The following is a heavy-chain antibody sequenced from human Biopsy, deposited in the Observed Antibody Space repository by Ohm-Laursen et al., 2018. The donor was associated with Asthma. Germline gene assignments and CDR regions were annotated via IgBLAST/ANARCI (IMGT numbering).Heavy chain of an antibody. CDR3: AKRRGYSDLTDFDH. D-gene: IGHD3-3*01. V-gene: IGHV3-30*02. CDR1: GFTFRHYA. Sequence: SLRLSCTASGFTFRHYALHWVRQAPGKGLEWVAFILSDGGEPSYADSMKGRFTISRDNAKSTLYLQMNRLRTDDTAVYFCAKRRGYSDLTDFDHWGQGTLVTVSS. J-gene: IGHJ4*02. CDR2: ILSDGGEP.